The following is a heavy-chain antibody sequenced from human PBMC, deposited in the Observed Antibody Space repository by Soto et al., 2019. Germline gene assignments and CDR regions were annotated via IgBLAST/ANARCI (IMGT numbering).Heavy chain of an antibody. CDR2: IIPIFGTA. D-gene: IGHD1-20*01. Sequence: QVQLVQSGAEVKKPGSSMKVSCKASGGTFSSYAISWVRQAPGQGLEWMGGIIPIFGTADYAQKFHGRVTITADESTSTAYMELSSLRSEDTAVYYCARGITGTVNYYYGLDVWCQGTTVTVSS. CDR3: ARGITGTVNYYYGLDV. J-gene: IGHJ6*02. CDR1: GGTFSSYA. V-gene: IGHV1-69*12.